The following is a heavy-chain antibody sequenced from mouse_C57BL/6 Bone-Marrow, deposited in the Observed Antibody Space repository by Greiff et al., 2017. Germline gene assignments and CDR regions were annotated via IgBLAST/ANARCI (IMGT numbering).Heavy chain of an antibody. CDR2: ISSGGSYT. J-gene: IGHJ2*01. Sequence: DVMLVESGGDLVKPGGSLKLSCAASGFTFSSYGMSWVRQTPDKRLEWVATISSGGSYTYYPDSVKGRFTISRDNAKNTRYLQMSSLKSEDTAMYSSARRGGVTVFFDYWGQGTTLTVSS. D-gene: IGHD2-1*01. CDR3: ARRGGVTVFFDY. CDR1: GFTFSSYG. V-gene: IGHV5-6*02.